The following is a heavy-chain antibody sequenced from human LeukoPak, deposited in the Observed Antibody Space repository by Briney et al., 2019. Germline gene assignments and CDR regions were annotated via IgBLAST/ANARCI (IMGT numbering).Heavy chain of an antibody. Sequence: PGGSLRLSCAASGYTFRSYAMQWVRQAPGKGLEYVSAISSDGRITHYANCVKGRFTISRDNSKSILYLQMGSLRVDDMAMYYCARLSGWYWFDNWGQGTLVTVSS. D-gene: IGHD6-19*01. CDR3: ARLSGWYWFDN. J-gene: IGHJ4*02. CDR2: ISSDGRIT. CDR1: GYTFRSYA. V-gene: IGHV3-64*01.